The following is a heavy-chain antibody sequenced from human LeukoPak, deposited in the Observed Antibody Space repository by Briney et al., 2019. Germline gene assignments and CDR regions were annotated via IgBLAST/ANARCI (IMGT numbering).Heavy chain of an antibody. Sequence: GGSLRLSCAASGFTFSSYAMHWVRQAPGKGLEWVAVISYDGSNKYYADSVKGRFTISRDNSKNTLYLQMNSLRAEDTAVYYCASTGYSGYDPPLDYWGQGTLVTVSS. CDR3: ASTGYSGYDPPLDY. CDR2: ISYDGSNK. J-gene: IGHJ4*02. CDR1: GFTFSSYA. V-gene: IGHV3-30-3*01. D-gene: IGHD5-12*01.